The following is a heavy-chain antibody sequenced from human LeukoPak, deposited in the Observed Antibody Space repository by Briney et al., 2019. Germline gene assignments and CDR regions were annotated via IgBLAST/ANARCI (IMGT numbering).Heavy chain of an antibody. CDR3: ARSRPDYGDYLYYYGMDV. CDR2: IIPIYGTA. D-gene: IGHD4-17*01. V-gene: IGHV1-69*13. J-gene: IGHJ6*02. Sequence: SVKVSCKASGGTFSSYAISWVRQAPGQGLEWMGGIIPIYGTANYAQKFQGRVTITADESTSTAYMELSSLRSEDTAVYYCARSRPDYGDYLYYYGMDVWGQGTTVTVSS. CDR1: GGTFSSYA.